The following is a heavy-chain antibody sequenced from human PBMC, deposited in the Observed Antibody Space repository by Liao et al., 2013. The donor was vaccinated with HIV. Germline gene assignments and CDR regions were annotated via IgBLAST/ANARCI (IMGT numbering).Heavy chain of an antibody. D-gene: IGHD3-16*01. CDR1: GGSFSDYS. V-gene: IGHV4-34*02. CDR2: INPSGST. CDR3: ARGRLGSNMPFEY. J-gene: IGHJ4*02. Sequence: QVHLQQWGAGVLKSSETLSLTCAVYGGSFSDYSWSWIRQPPGKGLEWIGEINPSGSTNYNPSLKSRVTISIDTSRNQFSLNLSSVTAADTAVYYCARGRLGSNMPFEYWGQGTLVTVSS.